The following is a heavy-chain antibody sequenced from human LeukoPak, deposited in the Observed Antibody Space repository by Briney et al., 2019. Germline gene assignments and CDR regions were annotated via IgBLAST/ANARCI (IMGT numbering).Heavy chain of an antibody. CDR3: AKTDSSGWKFDY. J-gene: IGHJ4*02. CDR1: GGSFSGYY. D-gene: IGHD6-19*01. CDR2: INHSGST. V-gene: IGHV4-34*01. Sequence: SETLSLTCAVYGGSFSGYYWSWIRQPPGKGLEWIGEINHSGSTNYNPSLKSRVTISVDTSKNQFSLKLSSVTAADTAVSYCAKTDSSGWKFDYWGQGTLVTVSS.